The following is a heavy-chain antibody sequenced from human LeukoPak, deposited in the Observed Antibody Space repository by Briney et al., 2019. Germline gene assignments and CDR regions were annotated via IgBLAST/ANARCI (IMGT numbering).Heavy chain of an antibody. CDR1: GFTFSSYS. CDR3: AKDLGGDFWSGYYSRDAFDI. Sequence: GGSLRLTCAASGFTFSSYSMNWVRQAPGKGLEWVSSISSSSSYIYYADSVKGRFTISRDNSKNTLYLQMNSLRAEDTAVYYCAKDLGGDFWSGYYSRDAFDIWGQGTMVTVSS. J-gene: IGHJ3*02. CDR2: ISSSSSYI. V-gene: IGHV3-21*01. D-gene: IGHD3-3*01.